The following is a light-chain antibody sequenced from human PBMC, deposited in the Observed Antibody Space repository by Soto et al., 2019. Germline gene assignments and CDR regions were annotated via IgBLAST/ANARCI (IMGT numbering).Light chain of an antibody. V-gene: IGLV1-47*01. CDR3: EAWDDSLSGVV. Sequence: QSVLTQPPSASGTPGQRVTISCSGSSSNIGRNFAYWYRQLPGTAPKLLIYRNDQRPSGVPDRISGSKSGGSASLAISGLRSEDEADYYCEAWDDSLSGVVFGGGTKVTVL. CDR2: RND. CDR1: SSNIGRNF. J-gene: IGLJ2*01.